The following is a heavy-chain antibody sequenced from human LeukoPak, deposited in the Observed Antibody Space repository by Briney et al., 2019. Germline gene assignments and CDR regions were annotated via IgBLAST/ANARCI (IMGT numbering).Heavy chain of an antibody. J-gene: IGHJ5*02. V-gene: IGHV4-59*08. D-gene: IGHD6-13*01. Sequence: SETLSLTCTVSGGSISSYYWSWIRQPPGKGLEWIGYIYYSGSTNYNPSLKSRVTISVDTSKNQFSLKLSSVTAADTAVYHCARGQAAGIAAAAHWFDPWGQGTLVTVSS. CDR3: ARGQAAGIAAAAHWFDP. CDR2: IYYSGST. CDR1: GGSISSYY.